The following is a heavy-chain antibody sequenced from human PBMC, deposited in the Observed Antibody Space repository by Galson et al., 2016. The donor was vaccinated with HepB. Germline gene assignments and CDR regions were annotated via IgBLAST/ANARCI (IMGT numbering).Heavy chain of an antibody. V-gene: IGHV3-23*01. J-gene: IGHJ6*01. D-gene: IGHD1-1*01. CDR3: ARDAQQLLRGYYYGMDA. Sequence: APGKGLEWVASISGSGGDTYIADSVKGRFIIFRDNSRNPLYLEMNSLRAEDTAVYYCARDAQQLLRGYYYGMDAWGQGTTVTVSS. CDR2: ISGSGGDT.